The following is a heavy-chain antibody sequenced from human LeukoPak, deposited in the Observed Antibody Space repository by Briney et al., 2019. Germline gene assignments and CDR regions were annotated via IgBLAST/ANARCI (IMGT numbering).Heavy chain of an antibody. D-gene: IGHD6-13*01. V-gene: IGHV4-34*01. J-gene: IGHJ4*02. CDR2: INHSGST. Sequence: PLETLSLTCAVYGGSFSGYYWSWIRQPPGKGLEWIGEINHSGSTNYNPSLKSRVSISVDTSKNQFSLKLSSVTAADTAVYYCARGPHIAAAGTGRFWNYWGQGTLVTVSS. CDR3: ARGPHIAAAGTGRFWNY. CDR1: GGSFSGYY.